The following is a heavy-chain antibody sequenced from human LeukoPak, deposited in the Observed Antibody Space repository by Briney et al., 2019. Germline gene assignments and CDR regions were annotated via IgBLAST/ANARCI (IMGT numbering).Heavy chain of an antibody. V-gene: IGHV4-59*01. CDR1: GGSISSYY. D-gene: IGHD1-26*01. J-gene: IGHJ4*02. CDR3: ARVQWELLGPFTIDY. Sequence: SETLSLTCTVSGGSISSYYWSWIRQPPGKGLEWIGYIYYSGSTNYNPSLKSRVTISVDTSKNQFSPKLSSVTAADTAVYYCARVQWELLGPFTIDYWGQGTLVTVSS. CDR2: IYYSGST.